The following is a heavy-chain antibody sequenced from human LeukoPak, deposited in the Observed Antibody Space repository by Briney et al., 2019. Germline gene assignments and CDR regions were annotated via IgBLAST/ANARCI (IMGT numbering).Heavy chain of an antibody. J-gene: IGHJ4*02. CDR3: ARDKIVGPTTLDY. V-gene: IGHV3-7*01. Sequence: PGGSLRLSCVASGFTFSGYWMSWVRQTPEKRLEWVANIKQDGGEIYYVDSVKGRFTISRDNAKNSLFLQMNGLRADDTAVYYCARDKIVGPTTLDYWGQGTLVTVSS. CDR1: GFTFSGYW. CDR2: IKQDGGEI. D-gene: IGHD1-26*01.